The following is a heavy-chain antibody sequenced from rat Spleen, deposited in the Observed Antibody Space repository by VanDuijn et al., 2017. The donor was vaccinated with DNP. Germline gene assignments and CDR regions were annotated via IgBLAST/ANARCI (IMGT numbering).Heavy chain of an antibody. CDR2: ISYDGSST. J-gene: IGHJ2*01. Sequence: EVQLVESGGGLVQPGRSLKLSCAASGFTFSDYNMAWVRQAPKKGLEWVTTISYDGSSTYYGDSVKGRFTISRDNAKSTLYLQMDSLRSEDTATYYCARQLASFDYWGQGVMVTVSS. D-gene: IGHD1-3*01. CDR3: ARQLASFDY. V-gene: IGHV5-7*01. CDR1: GFTFSDYN.